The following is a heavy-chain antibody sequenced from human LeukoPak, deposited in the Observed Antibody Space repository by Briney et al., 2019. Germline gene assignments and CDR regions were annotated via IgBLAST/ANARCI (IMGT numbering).Heavy chain of an antibody. CDR3: AKDLVAVAGTPPDY. V-gene: IGHV3-48*01. CDR1: GFTFSSYN. CDR2: ISSSGSTI. Sequence: GGSLRLSCAASGFTFSSYNMNWVRQAPGKGLEWVSYISSSGSTIYYADSVKGRFTISRDNSKNTLYLHMNSLKAEDTAVYYCAKDLVAVAGTPPDYWGQGTLVTVSS. J-gene: IGHJ4*02. D-gene: IGHD6-19*01.